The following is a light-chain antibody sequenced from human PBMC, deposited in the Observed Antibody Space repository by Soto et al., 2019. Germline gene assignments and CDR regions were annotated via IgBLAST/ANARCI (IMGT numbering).Light chain of an antibody. CDR2: DAS. V-gene: IGKV3-11*01. J-gene: IGKJ5*01. CDR3: QQRSGWPIT. CDR1: PSVNTY. Sequence: EIVLTQSPATLSLSTGERATLSCRASPSVNTYLAWYQQRPGQAPRLLIYDASNRATGVPARFSGSGSGTDFTLSISRLEPESSAFYYCQQRSGWPITFGQGTRLE.